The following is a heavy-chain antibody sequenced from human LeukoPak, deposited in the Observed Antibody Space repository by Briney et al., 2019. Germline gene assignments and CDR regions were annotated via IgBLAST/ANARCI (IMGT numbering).Heavy chain of an antibody. D-gene: IGHD2-8*01. CDR1: GFTFSNYA. J-gene: IGHJ6*03. Sequence: GGSLRLSCAASGFTFSNYAMNWVRQAPGRGLDWVSSITAGGSFKYYADSVEGRFTISRDNAKNSLYLQMNSLRAEDTALYYCAPHGVDYYYYYYMDVWGKGTTVTVSS. CDR2: ITAGGSFK. CDR3: APHGVDYYYYYYMDV. V-gene: IGHV3-21*04.